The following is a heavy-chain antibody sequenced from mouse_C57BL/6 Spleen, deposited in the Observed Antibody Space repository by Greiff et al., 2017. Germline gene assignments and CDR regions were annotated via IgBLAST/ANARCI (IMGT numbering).Heavy chain of an antibody. CDR1: GYTFPDYE. J-gene: IGHJ3*01. V-gene: IGHV1-15*01. D-gene: IGHD1-1*01. Sequence: QVQLQQSGAELVRPGASVTLSCKASGYTFPDYEMHWVKQTPVHGLEWIGAIDPETGGTAYNQKFKGKAILTADKSSSTAYMELRSLTSEDSAVYYCTRGNGSSGGFAYWGQGTLVTVSA. CDR3: TRGNGSSGGFAY. CDR2: IDPETGGT.